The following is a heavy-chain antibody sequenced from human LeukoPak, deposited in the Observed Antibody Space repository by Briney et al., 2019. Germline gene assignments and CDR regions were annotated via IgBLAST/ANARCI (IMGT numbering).Heavy chain of an antibody. CDR3: ARDGDYGYFDN. CDR2: IYSGGST. D-gene: IGHD4-17*01. V-gene: IGHV3-53*01. CDR1: GFTFSSYW. Sequence: GGSLRLSCAASGFTFSSYWMHWVRQAPGKGVEWVSVIYSGGSTYYADSVKGRFTISRDNSKNTLYLQMNSLRAEDTAVYYCARDGDYGYFDNWGQGTLVTVSS. J-gene: IGHJ4*02.